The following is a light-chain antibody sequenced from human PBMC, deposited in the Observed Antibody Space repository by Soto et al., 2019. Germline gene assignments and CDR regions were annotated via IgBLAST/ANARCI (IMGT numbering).Light chain of an antibody. CDR2: EVN. CDR1: SSDVGGYNY. V-gene: IGLV2-8*01. J-gene: IGLJ1*01. Sequence: QSVLTQPPSASGSPGQSVAISCTGTSSDVGGYNYVSWYQQHPGKAPKLMIYEVNKRPSGVPDRFSGSKSGNTASLTVSGLQAADEADYFCKSYAGSNTYVFGSGTKVTV. CDR3: KSYAGSNTYV.